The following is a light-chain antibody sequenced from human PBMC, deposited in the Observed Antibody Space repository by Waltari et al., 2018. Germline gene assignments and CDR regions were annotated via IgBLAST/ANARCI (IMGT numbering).Light chain of an antibody. CDR1: SSNVGGNY. CDR2: YSN. Sequence: QSVLTQPPSASGAPGRSVTVSCSGSSSNVGGNYVYWYQQLPGTAPKLLIYYSNQRHSGFPNRLSASKSGTSASLAITGLRSEDEADYYCAAWDNSLSSLLFGGGTRLTVL. J-gene: IGLJ7*01. V-gene: IGLV1-47*02. CDR3: AAWDNSLSSLL.